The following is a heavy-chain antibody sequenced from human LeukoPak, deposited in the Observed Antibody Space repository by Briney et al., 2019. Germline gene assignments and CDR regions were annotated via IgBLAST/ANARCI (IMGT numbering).Heavy chain of an antibody. CDR1: GGSISSYY. CDR3: ARDSYGGNDAFDI. D-gene: IGHD4-23*01. Sequence: PSETLSLTCTVSGGSISSYYWNWIRQPPGKGLEWIGYIYYSGSTNYNPSLKSRVTISVDTSKNQFSLKLSSVTAADTAVYYCARDSYGGNDAFDIWGQGTMVTVSS. CDR2: IYYSGST. J-gene: IGHJ3*02. V-gene: IGHV4-59*12.